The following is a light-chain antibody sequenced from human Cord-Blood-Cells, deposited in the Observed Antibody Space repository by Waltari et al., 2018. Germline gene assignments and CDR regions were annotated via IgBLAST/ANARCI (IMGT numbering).Light chain of an antibody. CDR3: QQSYSTPRT. J-gene: IGKJ4*01. V-gene: IGKV1-39*01. CDR1: QSISSY. CDR2: AAS. Sequence: IQMTQSPSSLSASVGDRVTITCRASQSISSYLNWYQQKPGKAPKLLIYAASSLQSGVPSRFSGSGSGTDFTLTISSLQPEDFVTYYCQQSYSTPRTFGGGTKVEIK.